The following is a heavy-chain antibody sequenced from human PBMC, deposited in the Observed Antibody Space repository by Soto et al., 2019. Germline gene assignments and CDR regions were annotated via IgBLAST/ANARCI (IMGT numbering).Heavy chain of an antibody. CDR1: GFIFTSYW. Sequence: PGGSLRLSCAASGFIFTSYWMHWVRQAPGKGLVWVSRINSDGSSTSYADSVKGRFTISRDNAKNTLYLQMNSLRAEDTAVYYCARDPNGGRPDQWGQGTLVTVSS. V-gene: IGHV3-74*01. CDR2: INSDGSST. CDR3: ARDPNGGRPDQ. D-gene: IGHD2-15*01. J-gene: IGHJ5*02.